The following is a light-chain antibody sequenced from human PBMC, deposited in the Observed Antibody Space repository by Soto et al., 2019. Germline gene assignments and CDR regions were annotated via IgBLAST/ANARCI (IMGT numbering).Light chain of an antibody. CDR3: QQRLHSPIT. CDR2: DAS. CDR1: QTVGRY. V-gene: IGKV3-11*01. J-gene: IGKJ5*01. Sequence: EIVLTQSPATLSLSPGDRVTLSGRASQTVGRYLSWYQHSPGQGPRLLVYDASNRATGTPARFSGGGSETDFTLTISSLEPEDFAVYYCQQRLHSPITFGQGTRLEMK.